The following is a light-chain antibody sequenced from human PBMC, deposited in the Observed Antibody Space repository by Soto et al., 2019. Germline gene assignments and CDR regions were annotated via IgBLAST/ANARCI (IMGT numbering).Light chain of an antibody. CDR2: DAS. Sequence: EFVLTQSPGTLSLSPGERATLSCRASQSVSSYLAWYQQKPGQAPRLLIYDASNRATGIPARFSGSGSGTDFTLTISSLEPEDFAVYFCQQRSNWPITFGQGKRLEIK. V-gene: IGKV3-11*01. CDR3: QQRSNWPIT. CDR1: QSVSSY. J-gene: IGKJ5*01.